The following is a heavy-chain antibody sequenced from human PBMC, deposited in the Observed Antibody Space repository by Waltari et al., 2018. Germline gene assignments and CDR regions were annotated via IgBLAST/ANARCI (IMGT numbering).Heavy chain of an antibody. V-gene: IGHV4-34*01. CDR2: INHCRST. D-gene: IGHD6-19*01. Sequence: QVQLQQWGAGLLKPSETLSLTCAVYGGSFSGYYWSWSRQPPGQGLEWIGEINHCRSTNYNPSLKGRVTISVDTSKNQFSLKLSSVTAADTAVYYCARVNSGWYSEYFQHWGQGTLVTVSS. CDR3: ARVNSGWYSEYFQH. CDR1: GGSFSGYY. J-gene: IGHJ1*01.